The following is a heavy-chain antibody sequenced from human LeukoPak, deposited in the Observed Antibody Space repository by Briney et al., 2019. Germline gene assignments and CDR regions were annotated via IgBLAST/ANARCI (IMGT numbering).Heavy chain of an antibody. V-gene: IGHV1-2*02. CDR1: GYAFIGYY. Sequence: ASVKVSCKASGYAFIGYYVHWVRQPPGQGLEWMGWINPKTGGPRYAQKFQGRLTMTRDTSISTVYMELSRLTSDDTAIYYCARNQMAKNWFDPWGRGTLITVSS. D-gene: IGHD2-8*01. J-gene: IGHJ5*02. CDR3: ARNQMAKNWFDP. CDR2: INPKTGGP.